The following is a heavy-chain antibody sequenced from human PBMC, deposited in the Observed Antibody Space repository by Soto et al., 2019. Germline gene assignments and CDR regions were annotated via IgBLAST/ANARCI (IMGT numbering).Heavy chain of an antibody. CDR2: ISGSGGST. Sequence: EVQLLESGGGLVQPGGSLRLSCAASGFTFSSYALSWVRQAPGKGLEWVSAISGSGGSTYYADPVKGRFTISRDNSKNTLYLQMNSLRAEDTAVYYCANAVGSDFWSGYPYYFDYWGQGTLVTVSS. CDR3: ANAVGSDFWSGYPYYFDY. CDR1: GFTFSSYA. D-gene: IGHD3-3*01. J-gene: IGHJ4*02. V-gene: IGHV3-23*01.